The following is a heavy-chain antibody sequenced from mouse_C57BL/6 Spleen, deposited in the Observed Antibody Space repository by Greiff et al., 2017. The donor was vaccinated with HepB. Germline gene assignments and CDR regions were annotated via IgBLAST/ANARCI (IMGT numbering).Heavy chain of an antibody. CDR2: ISYDGSN. Sequence: EVQLQQSGPGLVKPSQSLSLTCSVTGYSITSGYYWNWIRQFPGNKLEWMGYISYDGSNNYNPSLKNRISITRDTSKNQFFLKLNSVTTEDTATYYCARAFYDGYYYWYFDVWGTGTTVTVSS. V-gene: IGHV3-6*01. D-gene: IGHD2-3*01. CDR1: GYSITSGYY. CDR3: ARAFYDGYYYWYFDV. J-gene: IGHJ1*03.